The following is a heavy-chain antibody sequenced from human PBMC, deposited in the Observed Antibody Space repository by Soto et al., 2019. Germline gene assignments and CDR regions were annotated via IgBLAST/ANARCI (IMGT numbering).Heavy chain of an antibody. CDR1: GYTFTSYG. D-gene: IGHD6-6*01. CDR2: ISAYNGNT. CDR3: ARDFRGYSSSSPDFDI. J-gene: IGHJ3*02. V-gene: IGHV1-18*01. Sequence: ASVKVSCKASGYTFTSYGISWVQQAPGQGLEWMGWISAYNGNTNYAQKLQGRVTMTTDTSTSTAYMELRSLRSDDTAVYYCARDFRGYSSSSPDFDIWGQGTMVTVSS.